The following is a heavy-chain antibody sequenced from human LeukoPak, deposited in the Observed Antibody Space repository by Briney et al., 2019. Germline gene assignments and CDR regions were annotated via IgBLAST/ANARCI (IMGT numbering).Heavy chain of an antibody. CDR2: IRSKANSYAT. J-gene: IGHJ3*02. CDR1: GFTFSGSA. V-gene: IGHV3-73*01. D-gene: IGHD3-16*01. CDR3: TRHGTYYDYVWGSDDAFDI. Sequence: GGSLRLSCAASGFTFSGSAMHWVRQASGKGLEWVGRIRSKANSYATAYAASVKGRFTISRDDSKNTAYLQMNSLKTEDTAVYYCTRHGTYYDYVWGSDDAFDIWGQGTMVTVSS.